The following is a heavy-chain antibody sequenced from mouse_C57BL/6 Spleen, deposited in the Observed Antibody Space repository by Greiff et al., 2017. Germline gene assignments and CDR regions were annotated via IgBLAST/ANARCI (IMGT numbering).Heavy chain of an antibody. CDR3: AGDWDGFAY. Sequence: VHVKQSGPELVKPGASVKMSCKASGYTFTDYNMHWVKQSHGKSLEWIGYINPNNGGTSYNQKFKGKATLTVNKSSSTAYMELRSLTSEDSAVYYCAGDWDGFAYWGQGTLVTVSA. J-gene: IGHJ3*01. D-gene: IGHD4-1*01. CDR2: INPNNGGT. V-gene: IGHV1-22*01. CDR1: GYTFTDYN.